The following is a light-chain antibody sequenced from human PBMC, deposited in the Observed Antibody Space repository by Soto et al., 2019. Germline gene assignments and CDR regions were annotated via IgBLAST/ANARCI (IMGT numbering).Light chain of an antibody. CDR2: GAS. J-gene: IGKJ5*01. Sequence: DIVMTQSRATLSVSPVERSTLSCMASQSVSSNLAWYQQKPGQSPRLLIYGASTRATGIPARFSGSGSGTEFTLTIRSLQSEDFAVYYCQQYNNWPPINCGQGTRREIK. CDR3: QQYNNWPPIN. V-gene: IGKV3-15*01. CDR1: QSVSSN.